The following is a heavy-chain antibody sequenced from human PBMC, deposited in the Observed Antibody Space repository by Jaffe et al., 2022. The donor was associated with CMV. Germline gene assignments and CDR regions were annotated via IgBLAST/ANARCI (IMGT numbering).Heavy chain of an antibody. CDR2: ISYDGSNK. J-gene: IGHJ4*02. V-gene: IGHV3-30*18. CDR1: GFTFSSYG. D-gene: IGHD3-3*01. Sequence: QVQLVESGGGVVQPGRSLRLSCAASGFTFSSYGMHWVRQAPGKGLEWVAVISYDGSNKYYADSVKGRFTISRDNSKNTLYLQMNSLRAEDTAVYYCAKGSWSGIDKYYFDYWGQGTLVTVSS. CDR3: AKGSWSGIDKYYFDY.